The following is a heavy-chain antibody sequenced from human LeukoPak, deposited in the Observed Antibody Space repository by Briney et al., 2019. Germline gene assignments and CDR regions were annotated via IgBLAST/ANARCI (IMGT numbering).Heavy chain of an antibody. J-gene: IGHJ4*02. V-gene: IGHV1-2*02. CDR3: ARDRHIVVVTADY. CDR1: GYTFTGYY. Sequence: ASVKVSCKASGYTFTGYYMHWVRQAPGQGLEWMGWINPNSGDTNYAQKFQGRVTMTRDTSISTAYMELSRLRSDDTAVYYCARDRHIVVVTADYWGQGTLVTVSS. D-gene: IGHD2-21*02. CDR2: INPNSGDT.